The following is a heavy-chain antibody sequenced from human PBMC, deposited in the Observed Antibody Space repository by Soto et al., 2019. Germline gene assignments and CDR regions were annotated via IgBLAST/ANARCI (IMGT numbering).Heavy chain of an antibody. J-gene: IGHJ5*02. CDR1: GGSISSSSYY. V-gene: IGHV3-23*01. Sequence: ETLSLTCTVSGGSISSSSYYWGWIRQPPGKGLEWVSSISADGLSTFYADSLQGRFTISRDNSKNTLFLQMKSLRAADTAIYYCAKGSSASERESPASWGQGTLVTVSS. CDR2: ISADGLST. CDR3: AKGSSASERESPAS. D-gene: IGHD6-6*01.